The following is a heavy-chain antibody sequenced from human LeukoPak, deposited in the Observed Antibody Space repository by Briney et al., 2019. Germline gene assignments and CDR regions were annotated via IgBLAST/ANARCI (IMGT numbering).Heavy chain of an antibody. J-gene: IGHJ5*02. V-gene: IGHV1-46*01. CDR2: INPSGGST. CDR1: GYTFTSYF. D-gene: IGHD6-13*01. CDR3: ARAAQQLANWFDP. Sequence: GASVKVSCKASGYTFTSYFMHWVRQAPGQGLEWMGIINPSGGSTSYAQKFQGRVTMTRDMSTSTVYMELSSLRSEDTAVYYCARAAQQLANWFDPWGQGTLVTVSS.